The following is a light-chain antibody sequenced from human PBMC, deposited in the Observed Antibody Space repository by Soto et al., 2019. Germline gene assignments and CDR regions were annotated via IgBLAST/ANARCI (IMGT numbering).Light chain of an antibody. CDR2: GAS. CDR1: QSVSNN. CDR3: QQYNNWPPWT. Sequence: EIVMTQSPATLSVSPGERATLSCRASQSVSNNLAWYQQKAGQAPRLLIYGASTRAIGIPARFSGSGSGTDLTLTISSLQSEDFAVYYCQQYNNWPPWTFGQGTKVEIK. V-gene: IGKV3-15*01. J-gene: IGKJ1*01.